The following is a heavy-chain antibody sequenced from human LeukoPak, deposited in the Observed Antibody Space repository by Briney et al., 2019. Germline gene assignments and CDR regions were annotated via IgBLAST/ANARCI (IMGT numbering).Heavy chain of an antibody. V-gene: IGHV3-11*01. CDR2: ISGSDNIM. J-gene: IGHJ4*02. D-gene: IGHD1-26*01. CDR3: ARDLIAVVGVADY. CDR1: GFSFSDHY. Sequence: GGSLRLSCAASGFSFSDHYMSWIRQAPGKGLEWVSYISGSDNIMDYADFVKGRFTISRDNAKNSLYLQMNSLRADDTAVYYCARDLIAVVGVADYWGQGTLVTDSS.